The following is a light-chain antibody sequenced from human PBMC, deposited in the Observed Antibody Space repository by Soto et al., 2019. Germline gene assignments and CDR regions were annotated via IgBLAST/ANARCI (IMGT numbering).Light chain of an antibody. Sequence: EIVMTQSPATVSVFPGERATLSCRASQSVTSSVAWYQQKPGQAPKLLIYAASTRAKGISDRFSGSGSGTEFTLAISGLQSEDFAVYYCQQYINRPWTVGQGTKVDIK. J-gene: IGKJ1*01. CDR1: QSVTSS. V-gene: IGKV3-15*01. CDR3: QQYINRPWT. CDR2: AAS.